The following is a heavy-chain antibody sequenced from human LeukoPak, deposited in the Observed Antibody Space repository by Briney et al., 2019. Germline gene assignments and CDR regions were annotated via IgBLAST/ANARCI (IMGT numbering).Heavy chain of an antibody. CDR2: VDPEDGET. J-gene: IGHJ4*02. CDR3: ATLGYCTNGVCYNIDY. Sequence: GASVKISCMVSGYTFTDYYMHWVQQAPGKGLEWMGLVDPEDGETIYAEKFQGRVTITADTSTDTAYMELSSLRSEDTAVYYCATLGYCTNGVCYNIDYWGQGTLVTVSS. CDR1: GYTFTDYY. V-gene: IGHV1-69-2*01. D-gene: IGHD2-8*01.